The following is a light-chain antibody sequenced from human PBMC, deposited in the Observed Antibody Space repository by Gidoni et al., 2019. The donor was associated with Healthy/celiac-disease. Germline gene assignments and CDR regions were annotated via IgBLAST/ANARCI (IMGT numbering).Light chain of an antibody. CDR3: QQYNSYSWT. CDR2: KAS. CDR1: QSISSW. J-gene: IGKJ1*01. V-gene: IGKV1-5*03. Sequence: DNQMTQSPSTLSASVGDRVTLTCRASQSISSWLAWYQQKPGKAPKLLIYKASSLESGVPSRVSGSGSGTEFTLTISSLQPDDFATYYCQQYNSYSWTFXQXTKVEIK.